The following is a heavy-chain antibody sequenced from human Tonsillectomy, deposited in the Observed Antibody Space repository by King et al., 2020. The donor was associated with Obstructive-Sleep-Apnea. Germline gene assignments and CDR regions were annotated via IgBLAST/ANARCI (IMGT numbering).Heavy chain of an antibody. Sequence: QLQESGPGLVKPSETLSLTCTVSGGSIRSFYWSWIRQPPGKGLEGIGNIHYSGSTRYNPSLKSRVTISVDTSKNQFSLKLSSVTAADTAVYYCARDNFFDYWGQGTLVTVSS. J-gene: IGHJ4*02. CDR2: IHYSGST. CDR3: ARDNFFDY. CDR1: GGSIRSFY. V-gene: IGHV4-59*01. D-gene: IGHD1-20*01.